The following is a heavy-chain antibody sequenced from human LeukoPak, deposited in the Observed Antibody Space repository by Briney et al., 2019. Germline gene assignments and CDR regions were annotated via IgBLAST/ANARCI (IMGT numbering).Heavy chain of an antibody. CDR3: ARLRITMIGGLLRGTWYFDL. D-gene: IGHD3-10*01. V-gene: IGHV4-59*01. CDR2: IYDSGST. Sequence: SETVSLTCTVSGGSISSYYWSWIRQPPGKGLEWIGYIYDSGSTNYNPSLKSRVTASIDTSKNQFSLRLNSVTAADTAVYYCARLRITMIGGLLRGTWYFDLWGRGTLVTVSS. CDR1: GGSISSYY. J-gene: IGHJ2*01.